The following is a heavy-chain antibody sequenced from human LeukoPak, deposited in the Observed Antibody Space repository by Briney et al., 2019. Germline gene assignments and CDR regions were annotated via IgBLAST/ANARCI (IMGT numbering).Heavy chain of an antibody. J-gene: IGHJ4*02. V-gene: IGHV4-30-4*07. D-gene: IGHD5-12*01. CDR1: GGSISSGGYY. CDR3: ASHSGGYAY. Sequence: PSQTLSLTCTVSGGSISSGGYYWSWIRQPAGKGLEWIGYVYYSGGTYYNPSLKSRVTISVDTSKNQFSLKLSSVTAADTAVYYCASHSGGYAYWGQGTLVTVSS. CDR2: VYYSGGT.